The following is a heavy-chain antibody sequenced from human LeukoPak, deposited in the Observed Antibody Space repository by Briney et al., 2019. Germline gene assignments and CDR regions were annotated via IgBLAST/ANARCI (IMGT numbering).Heavy chain of an antibody. CDR3: ARGVPGRVAGRSKYYFDY. CDR1: GGSISSYY. Sequence: SETLSLTCTVSGGSISSYYWSWIRQPPGKGLEWIGYIYYSGSTNYNPSLKSRVTISVDTSKNQFSLKLSSVTAADTAVYYCARGVPGRVAGRSKYYFDYWGQGTLVTVSS. D-gene: IGHD6-19*01. J-gene: IGHJ4*02. V-gene: IGHV4-59*01. CDR2: IYYSGST.